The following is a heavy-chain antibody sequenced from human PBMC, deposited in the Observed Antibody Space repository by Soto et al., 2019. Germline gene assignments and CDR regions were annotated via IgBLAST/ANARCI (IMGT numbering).Heavy chain of an antibody. J-gene: IGHJ3*02. D-gene: IGHD2-15*01. CDR1: GYTFTGYY. CDR3: ARGYGGVVAETKSDAFDI. V-gene: IGHV1-2*04. Sequence: ASLKVSCTASGYTFTGYYIHWVRHAPGQGLEWMGWINPNSGGTNYAQNFQGWVTMTRATAISTAYMELSRLRSDDTAVYYCARGYGGVVAETKSDAFDIWGQGTMVTVSS. CDR2: INPNSGGT.